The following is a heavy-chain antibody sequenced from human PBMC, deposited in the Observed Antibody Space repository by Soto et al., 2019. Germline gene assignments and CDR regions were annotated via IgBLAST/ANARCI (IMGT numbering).Heavy chain of an antibody. CDR2: IKSKTDGGTT. V-gene: IGHV3-15*01. Sequence: GGSLRLSCAASGFTFSNAWMSWVRQAPGKGLEWVGRIKSKTDGGTTDYAAPVKGRFTISRDDSKNTLYLQMNSLKTEDTAVYYCTTWDYSSSWYNWFDPWGQGTLVTVSS. D-gene: IGHD6-13*01. CDR1: GFTFSNAW. J-gene: IGHJ5*02. CDR3: TTWDYSSSWYNWFDP.